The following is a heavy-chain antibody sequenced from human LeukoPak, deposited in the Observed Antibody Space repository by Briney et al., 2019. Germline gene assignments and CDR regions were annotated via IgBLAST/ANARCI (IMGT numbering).Heavy chain of an antibody. J-gene: IGHJ5*02. CDR1: GGTFSSYA. CDR3: ARDNYAGANWFDP. D-gene: IGHD1-7*01. CDR2: IIPIFGTA. Sequence: SVKVSCKASGGTFSSYAISWVRQAPGQGLEWMGEIIPIFGTANYAQKFQGRVTITTDESTSTAYMELSSLRSEDTAVYYCARDNYAGANWFDPWGQGTLVTVSS. V-gene: IGHV1-69*05.